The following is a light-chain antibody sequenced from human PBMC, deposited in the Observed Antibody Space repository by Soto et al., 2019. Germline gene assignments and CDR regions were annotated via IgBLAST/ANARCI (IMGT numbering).Light chain of an antibody. J-gene: IGKJ1*01. CDR3: QQYNTYLWT. V-gene: IGKV1-5*03. Sequence: DIQMTQSPSTLSASVGDRVVITCRASQSISNWLAWYQQKPGRLPRLLIYHASTLESGVPSRFSGSGSGTEFTLTISSLQPDDFATYYCQQYNTYLWTFGQGTKVEIK. CDR1: QSISNW. CDR2: HAS.